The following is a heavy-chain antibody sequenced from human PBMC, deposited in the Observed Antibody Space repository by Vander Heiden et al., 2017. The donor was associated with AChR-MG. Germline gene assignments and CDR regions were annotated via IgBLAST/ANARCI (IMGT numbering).Heavy chain of an antibody. CDR2: ISYDGSNK. J-gene: IGHJ3*02. CDR3: AKDSDYGDYSYAFDI. Sequence: QVQLVESGGGVVQPGRSLRLSCAASGFTFSSYGMLWVRQAPGKGLEWVAVISYDGSNKYYADSVKGRFTISRDNSKNTLYLQMNSLRAEDTAVYYCAKDSDYGDYSYAFDIWGQGTMVTVSS. CDR1: GFTFSSYG. D-gene: IGHD4-17*01. V-gene: IGHV3-30*18.